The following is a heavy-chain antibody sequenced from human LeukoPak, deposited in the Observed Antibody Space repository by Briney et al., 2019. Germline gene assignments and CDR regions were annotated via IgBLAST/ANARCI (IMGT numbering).Heavy chain of an antibody. CDR2: INPSGGGT. V-gene: IGHV1-46*01. CDR3: ARGSHGFGEWSPYFYGMDV. D-gene: IGHD3-10*01. J-gene: IGHJ6*02. Sequence: ASVKVSCTASGYSFTKYWMHWVRQAPGQGLEWMGVINPSGGGTTYAQKFQGRGTMTRDTSPSTVYMEMSRLRYEDTAVYYCARGSHGFGEWSPYFYGMDVWGQGTTVTVSS. CDR1: GYSFTKYW.